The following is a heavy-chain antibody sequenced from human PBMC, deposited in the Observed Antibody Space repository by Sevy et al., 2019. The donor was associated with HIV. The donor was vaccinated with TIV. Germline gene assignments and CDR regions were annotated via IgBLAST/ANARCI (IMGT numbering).Heavy chain of an antibody. CDR2: ISGSGGST. Sequence: GGSLRLSCAASGFTFSSYAMSWVRQAPGKGLEWVSAISGSGGSTYYADSVKGRFTISRDNSKNMLYLHMNSLRAEDTAVYYCATSVLRFLEWLFPFDHWGQGTLVTVSS. J-gene: IGHJ4*02. D-gene: IGHD3-3*01. V-gene: IGHV3-23*01. CDR1: GFTFSSYA. CDR3: ATSVLRFLEWLFPFDH.